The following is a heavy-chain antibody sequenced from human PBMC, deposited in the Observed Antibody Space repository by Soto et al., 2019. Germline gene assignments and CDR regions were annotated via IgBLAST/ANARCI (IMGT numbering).Heavy chain of an antibody. CDR3: ARDRGYDAHDFYYNAMDV. Sequence: GALRLSCISSGFTFRTYTMNWVRQAPGKGLEWVSGIRGFSPYTFYAESVKGRFTISRDNAKNSLFLQMNSLRAEDTAVYYCARDRGYDAHDFYYNAMDVWGQGTTVTVSS. J-gene: IGHJ6*02. V-gene: IGHV3-21*01. CDR2: IRGFSPYT. CDR1: GFTFRTYT. D-gene: IGHD2-15*01.